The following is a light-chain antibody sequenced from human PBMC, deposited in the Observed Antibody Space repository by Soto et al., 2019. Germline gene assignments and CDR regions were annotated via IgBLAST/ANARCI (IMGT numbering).Light chain of an antibody. V-gene: IGKV1-39*01. Sequence: DIQMTQSPLSLSASVGDRVTITCRASQNISTYSNWYQRKPGKAPNLLIYAASTLQSGVPSRFSGSGSGTDFTLTISCLQPDDYATYYCQQYSSYSRTFGQGTKVDIK. CDR1: QNISTY. CDR3: QQYSSYSRT. CDR2: AAS. J-gene: IGKJ1*01.